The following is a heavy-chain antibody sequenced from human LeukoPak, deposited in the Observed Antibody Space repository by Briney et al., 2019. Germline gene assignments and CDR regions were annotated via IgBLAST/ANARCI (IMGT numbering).Heavy chain of an antibody. CDR1: GFTFSDYY. V-gene: IGHV3-11*05. D-gene: IGHD3-10*01. Sequence: GGSLRLSCAASGFTFSDYYMSWIRQAPGKGLEWVSYISSSSSYTNYADSVKGRFTISRDNAKHSLYLQTNSLRAEDTAVYYCARDGQDGSGTEYYYYGMDVWGQGTTVTVSS. CDR3: ARDGQDGSGTEYYYYGMDV. J-gene: IGHJ6*02. CDR2: ISSSSSYT.